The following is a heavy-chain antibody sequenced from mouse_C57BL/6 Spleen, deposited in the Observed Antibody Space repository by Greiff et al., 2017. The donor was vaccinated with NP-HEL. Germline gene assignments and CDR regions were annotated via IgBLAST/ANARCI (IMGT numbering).Heavy chain of an antibody. V-gene: IGHV1-75*01. CDR2: IFPGSGST. J-gene: IGHJ4*01. Sequence: QVQLQQSGPELVKPGASVKISCKASGYTFTDYYINWVKQRPGQGLEWIGWIFPGSGSTYYNEKFKGKATLTVDKSSSTAYMLLRSLTSEDSAVYFCARSDSSGGDAMDYWGQGTSVTVSS. CDR1: GYTFTDYY. CDR3: ARSDSSGGDAMDY. D-gene: IGHD3-2*02.